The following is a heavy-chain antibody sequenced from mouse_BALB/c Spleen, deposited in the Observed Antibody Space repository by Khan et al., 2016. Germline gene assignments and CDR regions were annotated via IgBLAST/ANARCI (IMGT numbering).Heavy chain of an antibody. J-gene: IGHJ4*01. Sequence: VQLQQSGPELVKPGASVKMSCKASGSTFISYVMHWVKQKPGQGLEWIGYINPFNDGTNYNENFKGKATLTSDKSSSTDYMDLSSLTSEDSAVYYCARSGNLAMDYWGQGTSVTVSS. V-gene: IGHV1S136*01. D-gene: IGHD2-1*01. CDR1: GSTFISYV. CDR3: ARSGNLAMDY. CDR2: INPFNDGT.